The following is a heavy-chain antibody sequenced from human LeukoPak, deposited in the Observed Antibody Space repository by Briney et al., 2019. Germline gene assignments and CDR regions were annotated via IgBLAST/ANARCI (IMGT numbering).Heavy chain of an antibody. D-gene: IGHD6-19*01. CDR1: GGSVSSGSYY. CDR3: ARAVAGTPYFDY. V-gene: IGHV4-61*01. Sequence: SETLSLTCTVSGGSVSSGSYYWSWIRQPPGKGLEWIGYIYYSGSTNYNPSLKSRVTISVDTSKNQFSLKLSSVTAADTAVYYCARAVAGTPYFDYWGQGTLVTVSS. CDR2: IYYSGST. J-gene: IGHJ4*02.